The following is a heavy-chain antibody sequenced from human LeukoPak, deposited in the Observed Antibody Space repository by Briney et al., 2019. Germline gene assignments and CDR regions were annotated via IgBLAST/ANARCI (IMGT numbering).Heavy chain of an antibody. CDR2: IYYSGST. J-gene: IGHJ5*02. V-gene: IGHV4-39*01. CDR1: GGSISTSSYY. CDR3: ARHWIAAAVGFGP. D-gene: IGHD6-13*01. Sequence: SETLPLTCTVSGGSISTSSYYWGWIRQPPGKGLEWIGSIYYSGSTYYNPSLKSRVTISVDTSKNQFSLKLSSVTAADTAVYYCARHWIAAAVGFGPWGQGTLVTVSS.